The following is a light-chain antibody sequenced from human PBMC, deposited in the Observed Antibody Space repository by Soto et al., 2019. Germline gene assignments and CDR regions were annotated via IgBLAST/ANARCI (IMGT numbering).Light chain of an antibody. CDR1: SSDVGGYNY. J-gene: IGLJ1*01. Sequence: QSALTQPASVSGSPGQSITISCTGTSSDVGGYNYVSWYQQHPGKAPKLMIYEVSNRPSGVSNRFSGSKSGNTASLTISGLQAEDEADYYCSSYTSSSVYVFGTRTKVTVL. CDR3: SSYTSSSVYV. CDR2: EVS. V-gene: IGLV2-14*01.